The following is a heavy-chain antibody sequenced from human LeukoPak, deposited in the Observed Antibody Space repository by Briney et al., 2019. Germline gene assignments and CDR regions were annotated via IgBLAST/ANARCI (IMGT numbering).Heavy chain of an antibody. J-gene: IGHJ4*02. CDR1: GFTFSSHF. V-gene: IGHV3-7*03. Sequence: PGGSLRLSCAASGFTFSSHFMSWVRQAPGKGLEWVANIKQDGSEKFHVDSVKDRFTISRDNAENSLYLQMNGLRAEDTAVYYCAREGFYYFDYWGQGTLVTVSS. CDR3: AREGFYYFDY. CDR2: IKQDGSEK.